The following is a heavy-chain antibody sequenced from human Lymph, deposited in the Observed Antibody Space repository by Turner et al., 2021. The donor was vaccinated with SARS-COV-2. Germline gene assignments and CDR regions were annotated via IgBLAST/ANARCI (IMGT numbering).Heavy chain of an antibody. V-gene: IGHV3-30*03. CDR1: GFSFISYG. CDR2: ISYDGGHK. CDR3: AWALYYYYGMDV. Sequence: QVQLVESGGGEVQPGRCLRLSCAASGFSFISYGMHWVRQAPGKGLEWVAVISYDGGHKSYADSVKGRFTISRDNSKNTLYLQMISLRAEDTAVYYCAWALYYYYGMDVWGQGTTVTVSS. J-gene: IGHJ6*02.